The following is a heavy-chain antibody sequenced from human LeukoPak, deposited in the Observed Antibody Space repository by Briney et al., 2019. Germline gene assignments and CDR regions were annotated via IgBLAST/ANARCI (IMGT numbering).Heavy chain of an antibody. J-gene: IGHJ4*02. V-gene: IGHV3-21*01. D-gene: IGHD6-19*01. CDR1: GFTFSSYS. CDR3: AKDKGRGWYTYFDY. CDR2: ISSSSSYI. Sequence: PGGSLRLSCAASGFTFSSYSMNWVRQAPGKGLEWVSSISSSSSYIYYADSVKGRFTISRDNAKNSLYLQMNSLRAEDTAVYYCAKDKGRGWYTYFDYWGQGTLVTVSS.